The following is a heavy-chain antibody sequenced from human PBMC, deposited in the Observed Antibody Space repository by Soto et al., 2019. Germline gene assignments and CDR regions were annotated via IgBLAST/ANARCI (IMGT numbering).Heavy chain of an antibody. CDR1: GFTFSSYD. Sequence: GGSLRLSCAASGFTFSSYDMHWVRQATGKGLEWVSAIGTAGDTYYPGSVKGRFTISRENAKNSLYLQMNSLRAEDTAVYYCARARDYSNYQYYFDDWGQGTLVTVSS. D-gene: IGHD4-4*01. CDR2: IGTAGDT. J-gene: IGHJ4*02. V-gene: IGHV3-13*01. CDR3: ARARDYSNYQYYFDD.